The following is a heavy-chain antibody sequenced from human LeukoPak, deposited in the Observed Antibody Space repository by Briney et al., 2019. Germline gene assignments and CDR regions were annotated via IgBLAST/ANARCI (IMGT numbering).Heavy chain of an antibody. V-gene: IGHV4-34*01. Sequence: KPSETLSLTCAVYGESFSGYYWSWIRQPPGKGLEWIGEINHSGSTNYNPSLKSRVTISVDTSKNQFSLKLSSVTAADTAVYYCASGYDSSGYYHYWGQGTLVTVSS. D-gene: IGHD3-22*01. CDR2: INHSGST. CDR1: GESFSGYY. J-gene: IGHJ4*02. CDR3: ASGYDSSGYYHY.